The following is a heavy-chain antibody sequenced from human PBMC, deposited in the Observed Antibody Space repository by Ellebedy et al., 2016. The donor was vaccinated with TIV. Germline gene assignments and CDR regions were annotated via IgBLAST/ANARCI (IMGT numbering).Heavy chain of an antibody. CDR1: GYTFTEYT. V-gene: IGHV1-2*02. Sequence: ASVKVSCKASGYTFTEYTVHWVRQAPGQGLEWMGWINPNSGGTNYAQKFQGRVTMTRDTSISTAYMELSRLRSDDTAVYYCARGGSSTWYAPGAYWGQGTLVTVSS. J-gene: IGHJ4*02. CDR3: ARGGSSTWYAPGAY. CDR2: INPNSGGT. D-gene: IGHD6-13*01.